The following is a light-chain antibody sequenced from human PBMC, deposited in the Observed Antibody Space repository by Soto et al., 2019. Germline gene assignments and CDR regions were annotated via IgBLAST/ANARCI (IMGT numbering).Light chain of an antibody. Sequence: DIQMTQSPSTLSASVGDSVTITCRASQSVAASLAWYQQKPGEAPKLLIYDVSNLETGVPSRFSGSGSGTEFSLTIRSLQPDDFASYYCQQYDYSRTFGKGTKVEIK. V-gene: IGKV1-5*01. CDR1: QSVAAS. J-gene: IGKJ4*01. CDR2: DVS. CDR3: QQYDYSRT.